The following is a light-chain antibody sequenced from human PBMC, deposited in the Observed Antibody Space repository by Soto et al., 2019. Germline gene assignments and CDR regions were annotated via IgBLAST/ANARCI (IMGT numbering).Light chain of an antibody. CDR1: QSISSY. CDR3: QQSYSTPGT. V-gene: IGKV1-39*01. Sequence: DIQMTQSPSSLSASVGDRVTITCRASQSISSYLNGYQQKPGKAPKVLIYAESSLQSGVPSRFSGSGSGTDFTLTISSLQPEDFATYYCQQSYSTPGTFGQGTKVEIK. CDR2: AES. J-gene: IGKJ1*01.